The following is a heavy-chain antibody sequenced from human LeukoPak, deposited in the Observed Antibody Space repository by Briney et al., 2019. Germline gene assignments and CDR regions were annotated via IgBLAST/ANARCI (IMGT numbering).Heavy chain of an antibody. CDR2: ISHSGNT. D-gene: IGHD1-1*01. CDR3: ARVTKTTPFDY. J-gene: IGHJ4*02. V-gene: IGHV4-4*02. CDR1: GGSISNNNW. Sequence: SGTLSLTCAVSGGSISNNNWWSWVRQPPGKGLEWIGEISHSGNTNYNPSLESRVTMSVDTSRNLFSLELTSVTAADTAIYFCARVTKTTPFDYWGQGTLVTVSS.